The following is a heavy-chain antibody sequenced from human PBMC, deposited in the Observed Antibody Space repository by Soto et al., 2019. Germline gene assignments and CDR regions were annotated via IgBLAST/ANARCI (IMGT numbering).Heavy chain of an antibody. CDR3: SRDSGVFWSGPMKGFPSWFVP. V-gene: IGHV3-30-3*01. J-gene: IGHJ5*02. D-gene: IGHD3-3*01. Sequence: PGGSLRLSCAASGFTFSTYAMHWVRQAPGKGLEWVSIISYDGGNKYYADSVKGRFTISRDNSKNTLYVQMNSLRAEDTAVYYYSRDSGVFWSGPMKGFPSWFVPWGQGTLVTVSS. CDR2: ISYDGGNK. CDR1: GFTFSTYA.